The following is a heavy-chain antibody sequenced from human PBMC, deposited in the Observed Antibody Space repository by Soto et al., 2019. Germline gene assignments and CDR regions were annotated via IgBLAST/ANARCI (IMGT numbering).Heavy chain of an antibody. V-gene: IGHV4-39*01. CDR2: MYSSGST. CDR3: ARHVEWEIFYYFEH. J-gene: IGHJ4*01. Sequence: PSETLSLTCTVSGGFISSSSYYWGWIRQPPGKGLEWIGSMYSSGSTYYNPSLKSRVTIFIDTSKNQFSLSLNSATAADTAVYYCARHVEWEIFYYFEHWGQGTPVTVSS. D-gene: IGHD3-9*01. CDR1: GGFISSSSYY.